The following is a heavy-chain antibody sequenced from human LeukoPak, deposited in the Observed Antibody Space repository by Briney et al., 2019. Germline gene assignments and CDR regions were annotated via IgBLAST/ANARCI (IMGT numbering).Heavy chain of an antibody. Sequence: ASVKVSCKASGYTFTSYGISWVRQAPGQGLEWMGWISAYNGNTNYAQKLQGRVTMTTDTSASTAYMELSSLRSEDTAVYYCARVHKRGYSYGLDFDYWGQGTLVTVSS. J-gene: IGHJ4*02. CDR1: GYTFTSYG. CDR3: ARVHKRGYSYGLDFDY. CDR2: ISAYNGNT. V-gene: IGHV1-18*01. D-gene: IGHD5-18*01.